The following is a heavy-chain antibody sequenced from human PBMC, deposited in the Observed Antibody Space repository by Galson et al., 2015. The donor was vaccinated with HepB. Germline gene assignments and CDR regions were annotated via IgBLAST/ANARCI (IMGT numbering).Heavy chain of an antibody. J-gene: IGHJ3*02. D-gene: IGHD3-10*01. CDR1: GYTFTSYY. Sequence: SVKVSCKASGYTFTSYYIHWVRQAPGQGLEWMGIINPSGGSTSYAQKLQGRVTMTRDTSTSTVYMELSSLRSEDTAVYYCARDRGHDAFDIWGQGTMVTVSS. V-gene: IGHV1-46*04. CDR3: ARDRGHDAFDI. CDR2: INPSGGST.